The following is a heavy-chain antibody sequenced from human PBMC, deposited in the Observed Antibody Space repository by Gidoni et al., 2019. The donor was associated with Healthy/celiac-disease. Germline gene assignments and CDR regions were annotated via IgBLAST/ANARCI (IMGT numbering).Heavy chain of an antibody. CDR1: GFTFSGSA. CDR2: IRSKANSYAT. J-gene: IGHJ6*02. D-gene: IGHD6-19*01. V-gene: IGHV3-73*02. CDR3: TSRASRWLEYYYYGMDV. Sequence: EVQLVESGGGLVQPGGSLKLSCEASGFTFSGSAMNWVRQASGKGLEWVGRIRSKANSYATAYAASVKGRFTISRDDSKNTAYLQMNSLKTEDTAVYYCTSRASRWLEYYYYGMDVWGQGTTVTVSS.